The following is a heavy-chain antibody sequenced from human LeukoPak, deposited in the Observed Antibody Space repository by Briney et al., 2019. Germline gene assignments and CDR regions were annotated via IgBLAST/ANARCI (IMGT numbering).Heavy chain of an antibody. D-gene: IGHD3-22*01. CDR1: GGSISSSSYY. CDR3: AKAEGITMIVVVITPFDY. J-gene: IGHJ4*02. CDR2: ISGSGGGA. V-gene: IGHV3-23*01. Sequence: ETLSLTCTVSGGSISSSSYYWGWIRQPPGKGLEWVSAISGSGGGAYYADSVKGRFSISRDNSKNTLYLQMNSLRAEDTAVYYCAKAEGITMIVVVITPFDYWGQGTLVTVSS.